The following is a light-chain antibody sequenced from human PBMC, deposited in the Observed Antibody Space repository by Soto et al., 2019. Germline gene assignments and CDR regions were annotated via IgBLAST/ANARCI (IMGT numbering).Light chain of an antibody. V-gene: IGKV1-39*01. J-gene: IGKJ2*01. CDR2: GAS. CDR1: QSIRNY. CDR3: QQSYSTPQT. Sequence: DIQMTQSPSSLPASVGDRVTITCRASQSIRNYLNWYQQRPGKAPKLLINGASNLQNGVPSRFSGSGSGTEFTLTISSLQPEDFATYYCQQSYSTPQTFGQGTKVDIK.